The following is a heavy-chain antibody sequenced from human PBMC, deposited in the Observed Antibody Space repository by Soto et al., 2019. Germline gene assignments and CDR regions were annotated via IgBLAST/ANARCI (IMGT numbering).Heavy chain of an antibody. CDR3: ARDRGVAPPVAGNTHSYYYMDV. Sequence: QDQLVQSGGEVKKPGASVKVSCKASGYSFTNYGITWVRQAHGQGFEWMGWISAYNGDTNYAQKLQGRVTLTAAASTSTAYLELRSLRSDDADVYYCARDRGVAPPVAGNTHSYYYMDVWGKGTTVTVSS. V-gene: IGHV1-18*01. CDR1: GYSFTNYG. CDR2: ISAYNGDT. D-gene: IGHD6-19*01. J-gene: IGHJ6*03.